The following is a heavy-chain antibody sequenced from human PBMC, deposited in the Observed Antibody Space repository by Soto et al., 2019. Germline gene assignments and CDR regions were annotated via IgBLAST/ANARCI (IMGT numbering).Heavy chain of an antibody. Sequence: GVSLRLSGVASGFTFSSYAMSWVRQAPGKGLEWVSVISGSGVSTYYADSVKGRFTIPRDNSKNTLYLQMNSLRAEDTAVYYCAKPHLKVVVAASVDYWGQGTLVTVSS. CDR3: AKPHLKVVVAASVDY. V-gene: IGHV3-23*01. CDR1: GFTFSSYA. J-gene: IGHJ4*02. D-gene: IGHD2-15*01. CDR2: ISGSGVST.